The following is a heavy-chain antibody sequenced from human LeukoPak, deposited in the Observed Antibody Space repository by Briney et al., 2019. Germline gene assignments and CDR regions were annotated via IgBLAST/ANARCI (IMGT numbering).Heavy chain of an antibody. CDR1: GGSFSGYY. CDR2: INHSGST. J-gene: IGHJ4*02. Sequence: SETLSLTCAVYGGSFSGYYWSWIRQPPGKGLEWIGEINHSGSTNYNPSLKSRATISVDTSKNQFSLKLSSVTAADTAVYYCAREGYCSGGSCYFDYWGQGTLVTVPS. V-gene: IGHV4-34*01. D-gene: IGHD2-15*01. CDR3: AREGYCSGGSCYFDY.